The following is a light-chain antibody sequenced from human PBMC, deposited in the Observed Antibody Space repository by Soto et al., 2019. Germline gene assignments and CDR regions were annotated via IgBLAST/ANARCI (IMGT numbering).Light chain of an antibody. CDR3: QQYNDWWT. V-gene: IGKV3-15*01. J-gene: IGKJ1*01. CDR1: QSVSNN. Sequence: EIVLTQSPGTLSLSPGESATLSCRASQSVSNNLTWYQQKPGQPPRLLIYGASTSATGVPGRFSGSGSGTEFTLTISSLQSEDFAVYYCQQYNDWWTFGQGTKGDIK. CDR2: GAS.